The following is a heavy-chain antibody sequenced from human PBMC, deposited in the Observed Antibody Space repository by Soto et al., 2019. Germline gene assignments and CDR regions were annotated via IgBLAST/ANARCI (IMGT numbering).Heavy chain of an antibody. J-gene: IGHJ4*02. CDR3: ASFYYDSSDYYYFDY. CDR1: GDSISSYY. CDR2: IHYSGST. Sequence: ETLSLTCTVSGDSISSYYWSWIRQPPGKGLEWIGYIHYSGSTNYNPSLKSRVTISVDTSKNQFSLKLSSVTAADTAVYYCASFYYDSSDYYYFDYWGQGTLVTVSS. D-gene: IGHD3-22*01. V-gene: IGHV4-59*08.